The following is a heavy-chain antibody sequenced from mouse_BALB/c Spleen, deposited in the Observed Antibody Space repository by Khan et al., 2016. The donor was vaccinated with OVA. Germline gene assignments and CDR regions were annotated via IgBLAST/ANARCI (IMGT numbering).Heavy chain of an antibody. CDR3: AREGAYYRSDGWFAY. CDR2: IIPSSDYT. V-gene: IGHV1-4*01. CDR1: GYTFTTYT. D-gene: IGHD2-14*01. J-gene: IGHJ3*01. Sequence: QVQLKQSGAELARPGASVKMSCKASGYTFTTYTIHWVKQRPGQGLEWIGYIIPSSDYTNYNQNFKDKATLTADKSSSPAYMQLSSRTSEDSAVYYCAREGAYYRSDGWFAYWGQGTLVTVSA.